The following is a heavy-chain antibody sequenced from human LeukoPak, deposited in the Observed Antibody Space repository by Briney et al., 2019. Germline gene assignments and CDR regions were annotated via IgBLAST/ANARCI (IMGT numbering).Heavy chain of an antibody. CDR1: GFTFSSYA. CDR2: ISYDGSNK. J-gene: IGHJ4*02. CDR3: ARDNYGDHYFNY. D-gene: IGHD2-21*02. Sequence: GGSLRLSCAASGFTFSSYAMHWVRQAPGKGLEWVAVISYDGSNKYYADSVKGRFTISRDNSKNTLYLQMNSLRAEDTAVYYCARDNYGDHYFNYWGQGTLVTVSS. V-gene: IGHV3-30-3*01.